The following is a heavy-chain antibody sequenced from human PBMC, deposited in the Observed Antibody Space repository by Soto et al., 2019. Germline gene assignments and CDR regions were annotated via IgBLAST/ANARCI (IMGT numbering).Heavy chain of an antibody. CDR2: IYYSGST. CDR3: ARDLTYYDILTGYERYYGMDV. V-gene: IGHV4-59*01. Sequence: QVQLQESGPGLVKPSETLSLTCTVSGGSISSYYWSWIRQPPGKGLEWIGYIYYSGSTNYNPSLNSRFTISVDTSKNQFSLRLSSVTAAEPAVYYCARDLTYYDILTGYERYYGMDVWGQGTTVTVSS. D-gene: IGHD3-9*01. CDR1: GGSISSYY. J-gene: IGHJ6*02.